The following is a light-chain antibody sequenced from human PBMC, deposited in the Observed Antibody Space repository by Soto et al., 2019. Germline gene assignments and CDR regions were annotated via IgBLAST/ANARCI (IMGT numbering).Light chain of an antibody. V-gene: IGLV2-14*01. Sequence: QSALTQPASVSGSPGQSITISCTGTTSDVGAYNYVSWYQQHPGKAPKLLIYDVTIRPSGVSNRFSGSKSGNTASLTISGLQAEDEADYYCNSYIGTNTLVIFGGGTQLTVL. J-gene: IGLJ2*01. CDR1: TSDVGAYNY. CDR2: DVT. CDR3: NSYIGTNTLVI.